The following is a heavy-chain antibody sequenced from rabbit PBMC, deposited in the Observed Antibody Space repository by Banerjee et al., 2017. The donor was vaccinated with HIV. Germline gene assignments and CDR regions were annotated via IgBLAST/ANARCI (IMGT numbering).Heavy chain of an antibody. CDR2: IVAGSGST. CDR1: GFSFSSSYY. D-gene: IGHD8-1*01. Sequence: QEQLEESGGDLVKPEGSLTLTCTASGFSFSSSYYMCWVRQAPGKGLEWIGCIVAGSGSTYYASWAKGRFTISKTSSTTVTLQMTSLTAADTATYFCARAEISNYKLWGPGTLVTVS. J-gene: IGHJ4*01. V-gene: IGHV1S45*01. CDR3: ARAEISNYKL.